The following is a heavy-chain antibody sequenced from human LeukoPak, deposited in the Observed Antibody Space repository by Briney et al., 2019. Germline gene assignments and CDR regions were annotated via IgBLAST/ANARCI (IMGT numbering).Heavy chain of an antibody. V-gene: IGHV4-31*03. CDR2: IYYSGST. Sequence: PSETLSLTCTVSGGSISSGGYYWSWIRQHPGKGLEWIGYIYYSGSTYYNPSLESRVTISVDTSKNQFSLKLSSVTAADTAVYYCARGGDGPSIVGATMAFFDYWGQGTLVTVSS. CDR1: GGSISSGGYY. J-gene: IGHJ4*02. D-gene: IGHD1-26*01. CDR3: ARGGDGPSIVGATMAFFDY.